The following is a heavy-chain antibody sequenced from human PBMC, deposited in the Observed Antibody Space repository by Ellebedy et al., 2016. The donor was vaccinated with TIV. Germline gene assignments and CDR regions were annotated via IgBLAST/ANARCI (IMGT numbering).Heavy chain of an antibody. J-gene: IGHJ4*02. CDR3: AHRRGYSFVWGY. D-gene: IGHD5-18*01. Sequence: SGPTLEKPTQTLTLTCTFSGFSLSTSGVGVGWIRQPPGKALEWLAVIYWDDDKRYSPSLKSRLTITKDLYKNQVVLTVTNMDPVDTATYYCAHRRGYSFVWGYWGQGTLVTVSS. CDR2: IYWDDDK. V-gene: IGHV2-5*02. CDR1: GFSLSTSGVG.